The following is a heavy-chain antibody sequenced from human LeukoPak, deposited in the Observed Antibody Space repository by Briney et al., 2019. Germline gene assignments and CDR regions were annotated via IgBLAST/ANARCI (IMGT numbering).Heavy chain of an antibody. V-gene: IGHV3-7*01. CDR1: GFTFSSYW. J-gene: IGHJ3*02. CDR2: IKQDGSEK. Sequence: PGGSLRLSCAASGFTFSSYWMSWVRQAPGKGPEWVANIKQDGSEKYYVDSVKGRFTISRDNAKNSLYLQMNSLRAEDTAVYYCARVYSGSSRRRYDAFDIWGQGTMVTVSS. D-gene: IGHD1-26*01. CDR3: ARVYSGSSRRRYDAFDI.